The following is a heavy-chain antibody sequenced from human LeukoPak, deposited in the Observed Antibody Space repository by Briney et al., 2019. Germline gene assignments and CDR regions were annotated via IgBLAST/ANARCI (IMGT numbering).Heavy chain of an antibody. CDR1: GGTFSSYA. D-gene: IGHD2-15*01. Sequence: ASVKVSCKASGGTFSSYAISWVRQAPGQGLEWMGGIIPIFGTANYAQKFQGRVTITADKSTSTAYMELSSLRSEDTAVYYCARGQVAAKWPQAFDIWGQGTMVTVSS. V-gene: IGHV1-69*06. CDR3: ARGQVAAKWPQAFDI. J-gene: IGHJ3*02. CDR2: IIPIFGTA.